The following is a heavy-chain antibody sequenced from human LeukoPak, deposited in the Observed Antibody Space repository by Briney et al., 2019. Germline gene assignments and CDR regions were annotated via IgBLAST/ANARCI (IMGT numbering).Heavy chain of an antibody. Sequence: SQTLSLTSAISGDSVSSNNAAWNWIRQSPSGGLEWRGRTYYRSKWYYDYAESLISGVTISPVTSKNQFSLQLYSVSPEDTAVYYCARDVGTTGWDTFDYWGQGTLVTVSS. CDR3: ARDVGTTGWDTFDY. CDR1: GDSVSSNNAA. V-gene: IGHV6-1*01. D-gene: IGHD3-9*01. J-gene: IGHJ4*02. CDR2: TYYRSKWYY.